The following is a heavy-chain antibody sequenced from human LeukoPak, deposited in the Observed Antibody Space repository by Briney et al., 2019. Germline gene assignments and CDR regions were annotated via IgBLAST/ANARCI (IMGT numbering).Heavy chain of an antibody. D-gene: IGHD3-3*01. J-gene: IGHJ4*02. CDR1: GFTFSSYW. CDR2: INSDGSST. Sequence: GGSLRLSCAASGFTFSSYWMHWVRQAPGKGLVWVSRINSDGSSTSYADSVKGRFTISRDNAKNTLYLQMNSLRAEDTAVYYCARDPIFGVVIPTGLFDYWGQGTLVTVSS. CDR3: ARDPIFGVVIPTGLFDY. V-gene: IGHV3-74*01.